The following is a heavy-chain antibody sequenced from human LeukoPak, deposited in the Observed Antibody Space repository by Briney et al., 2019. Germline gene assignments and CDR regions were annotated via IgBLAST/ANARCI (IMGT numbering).Heavy chain of an antibody. J-gene: IGHJ4*02. CDR3: AKDQEGGAGTGRFDY. CDR1: GFTFSSYA. CDR2: ISYDGSYR. V-gene: IGHV3-30*04. D-gene: IGHD6-13*01. Sequence: GSLRLSCAASGFTFSSYAMHWVRQAPGKVLEWVAVISYDGSYRYYADSVKGRFTISRDNSQNTFYLQMTSLRAEDTAVYYCAKDQEGGAGTGRFDYWGQGTLVTVSS.